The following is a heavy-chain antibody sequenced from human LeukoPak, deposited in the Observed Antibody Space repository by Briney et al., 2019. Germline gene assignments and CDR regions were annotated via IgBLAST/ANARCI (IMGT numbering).Heavy chain of an antibody. CDR3: ARVGESGSYLDY. Sequence: SETLSLTCTVSGGSISSYYWSWIRQPAGKGLEWIGRIYTSGSTNYNPSLKSRVTMSVDTSKNQFSPKLSSVTAADTAVYYCARVGESGSYLDYWGQGTLVTVSS. V-gene: IGHV4-4*07. CDR2: IYTSGST. J-gene: IGHJ4*02. D-gene: IGHD1-26*01. CDR1: GGSISSYY.